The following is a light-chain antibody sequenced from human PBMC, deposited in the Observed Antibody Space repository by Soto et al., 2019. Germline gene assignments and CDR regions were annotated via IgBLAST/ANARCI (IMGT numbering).Light chain of an antibody. J-gene: IGKJ3*01. Sequence: EIVLTQSPDTLSSSPGERATLSCRASQTVSTSFLAWYQQKPGQAPRLLIYGASSRATGIPDRFTGSGSGPDFTLTISRLEPEDFAVYYCQQYGSSPFTFGPGTKVDIK. CDR3: QQYGSSPFT. CDR1: QTVSTSF. CDR2: GAS. V-gene: IGKV3-20*01.